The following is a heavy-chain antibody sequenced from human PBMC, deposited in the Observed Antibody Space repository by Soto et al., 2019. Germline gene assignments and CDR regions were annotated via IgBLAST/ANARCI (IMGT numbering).Heavy chain of an antibody. V-gene: IGHV1-3*01. D-gene: IGHD3-10*01. CDR1: GYTFTSYA. Sequence: ASVKVSCKASGYTFTSYAMHWVRQAPGQRLEWMGWINAGNGNTKYSQKFQGRVTITRDTSASTAYMELSSLRSEDTAVYYCARDYGSGIFPNWFDTWGQGTLVTVSS. J-gene: IGHJ5*02. CDR2: INAGNGNT. CDR3: ARDYGSGIFPNWFDT.